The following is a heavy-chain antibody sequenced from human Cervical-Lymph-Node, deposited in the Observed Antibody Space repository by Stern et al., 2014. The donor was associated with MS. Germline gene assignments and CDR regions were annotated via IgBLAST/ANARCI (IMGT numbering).Heavy chain of an antibody. Sequence: VQLVESGGGVVQPGTSLRLSCAASGFTFSSYGMHWVRQAPGKGLEWVALAWYDGSTAYYTNSVKGRFTISRDNSKNTLCLQMNSLTAEDTAVYYCARGHIPYAYNYLFDYWGQGTLVTVSS. J-gene: IGHJ4*02. D-gene: IGHD5-24*01. V-gene: IGHV3-33*01. CDR1: GFTFSSYG. CDR2: AWYDGSTA. CDR3: ARGHIPYAYNYLFDY.